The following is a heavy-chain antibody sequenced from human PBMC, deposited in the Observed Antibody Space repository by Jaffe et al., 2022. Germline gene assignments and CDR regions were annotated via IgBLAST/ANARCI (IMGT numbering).Heavy chain of an antibody. CDR3: ARIFGLYYYDSSGYRYGDRAEYFQH. CDR2: IYHSGST. CDR1: GGSISSSNW. V-gene: IGHV4-4*02. J-gene: IGHJ1*01. D-gene: IGHD3-22*01. Sequence: QVQLQESGPGLVKPSGTLSLTCAVSGGSISSSNWWSWIRQPPGKGLEWIGEIYHSGSTNYNPSLKSRVTISVDKSKNQFSLKLSSVTAADTAVYYCARIFGLYYYDSSGYRYGDRAEYFQHWGQGTLVTVSS.